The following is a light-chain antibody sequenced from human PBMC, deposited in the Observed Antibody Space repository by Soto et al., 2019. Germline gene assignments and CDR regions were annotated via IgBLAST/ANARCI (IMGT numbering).Light chain of an antibody. J-gene: IGLJ1*01. V-gene: IGLV2-23*02. CDR2: DVS. CDR1: SSNVGNFNV. CDR3: CSYAGSGTNV. Sequence: QSVLTQPASVSGSPGQSITISCTGTSSNVGNFNVVSWYQQHPGKAPKVIIYDVSERPSGVSHRFSGSKSGNTASLTISGLQAEDEADYYCCSYAGSGTNVFGTGTKVNVL.